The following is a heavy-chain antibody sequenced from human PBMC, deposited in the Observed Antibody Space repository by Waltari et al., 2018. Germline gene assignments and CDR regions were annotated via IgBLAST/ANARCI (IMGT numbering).Heavy chain of an antibody. CDR2: VYYSGNP. V-gene: IGHV4-39*01. J-gene: IGHJ6*03. CDR1: GDSVSSDTHY. Sequence: QVLLQESGPGLIKPSETLSLTCTVSGDSVSSDTHYWGWIRQPPGEGLGWIGSVYYSGNPNFNPPPGGRVSIFADTSKNQFSLRRTSVTAADTAVYYCGGVGPSATYYYYYMDVWGRGITVTVSS. CDR3: GGVGPSATYYYYYMDV. D-gene: IGHD1-26*01.